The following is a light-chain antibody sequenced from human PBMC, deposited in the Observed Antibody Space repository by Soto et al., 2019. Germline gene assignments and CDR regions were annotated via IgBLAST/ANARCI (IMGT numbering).Light chain of an antibody. CDR2: EVS. J-gene: IGKJ2*01. CDR1: QSINKW. CDR3: QQYNSF. Sequence: DIQMTQSPSTLFVSVGDTVTITCRASQSINKWLAWYQQKPGKAPKLLIYEVSTLESGIPSRFSGSGSGTEFPLTISSLQPDDIATYYCQQYNSFFGQGTKLEIK. V-gene: IGKV1-5*03.